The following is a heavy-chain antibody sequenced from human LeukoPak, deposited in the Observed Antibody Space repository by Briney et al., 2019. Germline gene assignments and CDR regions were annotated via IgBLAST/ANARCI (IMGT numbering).Heavy chain of an antibody. J-gene: IGHJ4*02. CDR3: AKDLGWFGGLDY. Sequence: QPGGSLRLSCAASGFTFSRFTMSWVRQAPGKGLEWVSAISGSASSTYYADSVKVRFTISRDNSKNTLYLQMNSLRAEDTAVYYCAKDLGWFGGLDYWGQGTLVTVSS. CDR2: ISGSASST. V-gene: IGHV3-23*01. D-gene: IGHD3-10*01. CDR1: GFTFSRFT.